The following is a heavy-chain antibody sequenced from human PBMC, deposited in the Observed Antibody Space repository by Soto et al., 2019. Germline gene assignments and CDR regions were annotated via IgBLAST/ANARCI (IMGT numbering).Heavy chain of an antibody. J-gene: IGHJ4*02. D-gene: IGHD3-22*01. Sequence: EVQLVESGGGLVKPGGSLRLSCAASGFTFRNAWMSWVRQAPGRGLEWVGHIKSKADGGTTDYAAPVQGRFSISRDDSKNTLYLQMNSLKTEDTAVYYCLLNYYDTSGSYPYYFDYWGQGTLVTVSS. V-gene: IGHV3-15*01. CDR1: GFTFRNAW. CDR3: LLNYYDTSGSYPYYFDY. CDR2: IKSKADGGTT.